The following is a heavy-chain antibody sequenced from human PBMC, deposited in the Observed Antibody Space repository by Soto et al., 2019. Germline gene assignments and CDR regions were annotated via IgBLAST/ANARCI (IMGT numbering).Heavy chain of an antibody. J-gene: IGHJ4*01. CDR2: INPNGGGT. CDR1: GYTFSDYI. Sequence: QVHLVQSGTEVKKAGASVKVSCKASGYTFSDYILQWVRQAPGQGLEWMGGINPNGGGTEFAQKFQDSITLTMDKSTTTVFMELIRLKSDDTAICFCARARSRQSDGDNWGQGTLVSVSS. V-gene: IGHV1-2*02. D-gene: IGHD2-21*01. CDR3: ARARSRQSDGDN.